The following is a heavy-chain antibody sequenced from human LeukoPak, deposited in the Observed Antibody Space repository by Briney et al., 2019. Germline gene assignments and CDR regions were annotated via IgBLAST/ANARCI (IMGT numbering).Heavy chain of an antibody. CDR2: MYPGDSET. V-gene: IGHV5-51*01. CDR3: AKIGHDILTGYFF. J-gene: IGHJ4*02. Sequence: GESLKISYKGSGYSFTSYWIGWVRQMPGKGLEWMGIMYPGDSETRYSPSFQGQVTISADMSISTAYLQWNSLKASDTAMYYCAKIGHDILTGYFFWGQGTLVTVSS. D-gene: IGHD3-9*01. CDR1: GYSFTSYW.